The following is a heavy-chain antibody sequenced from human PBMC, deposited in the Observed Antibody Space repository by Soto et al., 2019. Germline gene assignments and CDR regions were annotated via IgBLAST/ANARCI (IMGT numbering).Heavy chain of an antibody. Sequence: SETLSLTCTISGGSISYYYWSWIRQPPGKGLEWIGYIFNNGSTNYNPSLKSRVTISVDTSKNQFSLKLSSVTAADTAVYYCAREFGDSGYDYGAFDSWGQGTMVTVSS. J-gene: IGHJ3*02. CDR2: IFNNGST. V-gene: IGHV4-59*01. D-gene: IGHD5-12*01. CDR3: AREFGDSGYDYGAFDS. CDR1: GGSISYYY.